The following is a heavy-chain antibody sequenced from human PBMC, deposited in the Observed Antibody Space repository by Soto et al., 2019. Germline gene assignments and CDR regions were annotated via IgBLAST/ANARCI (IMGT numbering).Heavy chain of an antibody. V-gene: IGHV1-69*01. J-gene: IGHJ4*02. CDR3: ASGIQLWLRRINNGYSG. Sequence: QVQLVQSGAEVKNPESSVKVSCKAPGGTFSTYAISWVRQAPGQGLEWMGGIIPMFGTANYAQRFQDRVTITADESTNTVYMELCSLRSEDTAVYFCASGIQLWLRRINNGYSGWGQGTLVTVSS. D-gene: IGHD5-18*01. CDR1: GGTFSTYA. CDR2: IIPMFGTA.